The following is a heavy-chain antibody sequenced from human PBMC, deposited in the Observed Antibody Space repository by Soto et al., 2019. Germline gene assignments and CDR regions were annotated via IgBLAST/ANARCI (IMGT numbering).Heavy chain of an antibody. CDR2: IYSSGST. V-gene: IGHV4-31*03. D-gene: IGHD1-7*01. CDR3: ARGTNWNYGL. CDR1: GGSISSGGYY. Sequence: TLSLTCTVSGGSISSGGYYWTWIRQHPGKGLEWIGYIYSSGSTYYNPSLKSRVTISIDTSKNQFSLKLSSVTAADAAVYYCARGTNWNYGLWGQGALVTVS. J-gene: IGHJ4*02.